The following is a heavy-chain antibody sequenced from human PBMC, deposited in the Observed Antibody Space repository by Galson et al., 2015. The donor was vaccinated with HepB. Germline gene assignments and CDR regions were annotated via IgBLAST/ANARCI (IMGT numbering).Heavy chain of an antibody. CDR2: VNPGDSET. CDR3: ARPHNYFDSENYKSVPYYIDS. D-gene: IGHD3-9*01. J-gene: IGHJ4*02. V-gene: IGHV5-51*03. Sequence: QSGAEVKKPGESLKISCKGSGYNFNNYWIAWVRQMPGRGLEWMGIVNPGDSETRYSPSLQGQVTISVDKSIRTAYLQWTSLKASDSAIYYCARPHNYFDSENYKSVPYYIDSWGQGTLVTVSS. CDR1: GYNFNNYW.